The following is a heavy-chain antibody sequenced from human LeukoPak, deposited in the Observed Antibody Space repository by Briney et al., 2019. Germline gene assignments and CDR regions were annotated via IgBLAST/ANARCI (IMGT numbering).Heavy chain of an antibody. CDR3: ARLVTY. CDR1: GYTFTGYY. Sequence: ASVKVSCKASGYTFTGYYIYWVRQAPGQGLEWMGWIDPNSGDTYSAQKFQGRVTMTRDTSITTAYMELSRLRSDDMAVYYCARLVTYWGPGTLVTVSS. CDR2: IDPNSGDT. V-gene: IGHV1-2*02. D-gene: IGHD2-21*02. J-gene: IGHJ4*02.